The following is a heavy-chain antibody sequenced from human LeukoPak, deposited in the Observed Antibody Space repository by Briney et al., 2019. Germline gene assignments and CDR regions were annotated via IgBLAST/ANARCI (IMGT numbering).Heavy chain of an antibody. V-gene: IGHV1-18*01. Sequence: GASVKVSCKASGYTFTSYGISWVRQAPGQGLEWMGWISAYNGNTNYAQKLQGRVTMTTDTSTSTAYMELRSLRSDDTAVYYCARDRGYCSGGSCPGGPTHHTYFDYWGQGTLVTVSS. D-gene: IGHD2-15*01. CDR2: ISAYNGNT. J-gene: IGHJ4*02. CDR1: GYTFTSYG. CDR3: ARDRGYCSGGSCPGGPTHHTYFDY.